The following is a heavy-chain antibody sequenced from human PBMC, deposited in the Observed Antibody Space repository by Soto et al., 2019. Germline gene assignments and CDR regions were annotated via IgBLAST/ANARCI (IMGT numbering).Heavy chain of an antibody. Sequence: QVQLVQSGAEVKKPGASVKVSCKASGYTFTSYGIRWVRQAPGQGLEWMGWISAYKGNTNYAQKLQGRVTITTDTSTSTAYMERRSVRSDDTAVYYCARDGALVENYCSDGMDVWGQGTTVTLSS. V-gene: IGHV1-18*01. CDR1: GYTFTSYG. J-gene: IGHJ6*02. CDR2: ISAYKGNT. D-gene: IGHD3-9*01. CDR3: ARDGALVENYCSDGMDV.